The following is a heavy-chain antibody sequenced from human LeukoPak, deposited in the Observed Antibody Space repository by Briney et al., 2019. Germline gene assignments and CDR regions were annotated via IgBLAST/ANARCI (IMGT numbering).Heavy chain of an antibody. CDR3: ARGDRGARDTNPWAKYYFGY. CDR2: INHSGST. CDR1: GGSISSHY. Sequence: PSETLSLTCTVSGGSISSHYWSWIRQPPGKGLEWIGEINHSGSTNYNPSLKSRVTISVDTSKNQFSLKLSSVTAADTAVYYCARGDRGARDTNPWAKYYFGYWGQGTLVTVSS. V-gene: IGHV4-34*01. J-gene: IGHJ4*02. D-gene: IGHD2-8*01.